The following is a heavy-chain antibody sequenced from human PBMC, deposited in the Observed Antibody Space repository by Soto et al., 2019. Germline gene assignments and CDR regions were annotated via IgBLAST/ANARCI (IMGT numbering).Heavy chain of an antibody. CDR3: AREGLPYCSHTGCLHPHDS. CDR2: INGDGSST. V-gene: IGHV3-74*01. D-gene: IGHD2-2*01. CDR1: GFTFSSYW. J-gene: IGHJ4*02. Sequence: GGSLRLSCAASGFTFSSYWMHWVRQAPGKGLVWVSRINGDGSSTTYADSVKGRFTISRDNAKNTLYLHMNSLRAEDTAVYYCAREGLPYCSHTGCLHPHDSWGQGTLVTVSS.